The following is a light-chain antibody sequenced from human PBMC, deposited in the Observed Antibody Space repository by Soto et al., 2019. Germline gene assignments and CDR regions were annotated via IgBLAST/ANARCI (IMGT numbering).Light chain of an antibody. CDR1: ETVRTN. J-gene: IGKJ2*01. Sequence: IVMTQSPVTLSVSPGERVTLSCRASETVRTNLAWFQQKPGQTPRLLIFGASTRATGIPTRFTGSGSETAFTLTIDSLQSEDLAVYYCQQYYNWPAYTFGQGTKLEI. CDR3: QQYYNWPAYT. CDR2: GAS. V-gene: IGKV3-15*01.